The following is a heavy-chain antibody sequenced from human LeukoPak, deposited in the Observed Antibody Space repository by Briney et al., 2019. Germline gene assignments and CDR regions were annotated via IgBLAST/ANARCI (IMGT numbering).Heavy chain of an antibody. CDR2: IYTSGST. CDR3: ARDHPLSYYDRRGWFDP. V-gene: IGHV4-61*02. CDR1: GGSISSGSYY. D-gene: IGHD3-3*01. Sequence: PSETLSLTCTASGGSISSGSYYWSWIRQPAGKGLEWIGRIYTSGSTNYNPSLKSRVTISVDTSKNQFSLKLSSVTAADTAVYYCARDHPLSYYDRRGWFDPWGQGTLVTVSS. J-gene: IGHJ5*02.